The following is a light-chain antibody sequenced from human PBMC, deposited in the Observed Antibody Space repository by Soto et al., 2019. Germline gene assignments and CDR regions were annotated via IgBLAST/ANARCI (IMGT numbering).Light chain of an antibody. CDR1: ESVYINS. CDR2: VAS. J-gene: IGKJ3*01. V-gene: IGKV3-20*01. CDR3: QQYGASPFT. Sequence: EIVLSQSPGTLSLSPGESATLSCKASESVYINSFAWYYQKPGQPPRLLIYVASTRATGIPDRFSGSGSGTDFVLSINSLEVEDSGMYYCQQYGASPFTFGPGTSVDIK.